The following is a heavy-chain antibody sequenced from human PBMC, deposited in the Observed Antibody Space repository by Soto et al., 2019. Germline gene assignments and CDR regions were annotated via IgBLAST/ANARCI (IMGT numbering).Heavy chain of an antibody. Sequence: SGPTLVNPTQTLTLTCTFSGFSLSTSGVCVSWIRQPPGKALEWLALIDWDDDKYYSTSLKTRLTISKDTSKNQVVLTMTNMDPVDTATYYCARMGRGYCSGGSCPSYYYYGMDVWGQGTTVTVSS. CDR3: ARMGRGYCSGGSCPSYYYYGMDV. CDR1: GFSLSTSGVC. D-gene: IGHD2-15*01. J-gene: IGHJ6*02. CDR2: IDWDDDK. V-gene: IGHV2-70*01.